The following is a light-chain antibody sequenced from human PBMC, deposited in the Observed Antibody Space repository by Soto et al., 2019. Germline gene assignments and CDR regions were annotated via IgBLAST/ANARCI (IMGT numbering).Light chain of an antibody. Sequence: IMLTQSPGTLSLSPGERVTLSCRASQRVYSSYLAWYQQKPGQGPRLLIYGASSRATGTPDRFSGSGSGTDFTLTINRLEPEDFALYYCQQYGSSPPTFGQGTKVDIK. V-gene: IGKV3-20*01. J-gene: IGKJ1*01. CDR1: QRVYSSY. CDR2: GAS. CDR3: QQYGSSPPT.